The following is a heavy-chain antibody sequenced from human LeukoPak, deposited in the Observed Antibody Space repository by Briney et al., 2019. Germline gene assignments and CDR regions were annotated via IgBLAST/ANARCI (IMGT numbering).Heavy chain of an antibody. CDR2: ISYDGSNK. D-gene: IGHD3-10*01. CDR3: ARDPGVRGVIIIPWFDP. V-gene: IGHV3-30-3*01. CDR1: GFTFSSYA. Sequence: GGSLRLSCAASGFTFSSYAMHWVRQAPGKGLEWVAVISYDGSNKYYADSMKGRFTISRDNSKNTLYLQMNSLRAEDTAVYYCARDPGVRGVIIIPWFDPWGQGTLVTVSS. J-gene: IGHJ5*02.